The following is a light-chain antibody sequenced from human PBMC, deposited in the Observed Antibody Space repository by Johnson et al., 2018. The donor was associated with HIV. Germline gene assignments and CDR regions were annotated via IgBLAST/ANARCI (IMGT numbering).Light chain of an antibody. Sequence: QSVLTQPPSVSAAPGQKVTISCSGSSSTVGNNFVSWYQVLPGTAPKLLIYKDNERPSGIPDRFSGSKSGTSATLGITGLQTGDEADYYCGTWDTSLSTGCVFGTGTKVTVL. J-gene: IGLJ1*01. CDR1: SSTVGNNF. CDR2: KDN. V-gene: IGLV1-51*02. CDR3: GTWDTSLSTGCV.